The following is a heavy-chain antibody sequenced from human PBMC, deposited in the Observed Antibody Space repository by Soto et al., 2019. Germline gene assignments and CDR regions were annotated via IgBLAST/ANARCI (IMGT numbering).Heavy chain of an antibody. CDR2: MSGSGGST. CDR1: GFTFSSYA. J-gene: IGHJ1*01. CDR3: ANLAYCGGDCLSAEYFQH. D-gene: IGHD2-21*02. Sequence: PGGSLRLSCAASGFTFSSYAMSWVRPAPGKGLEWVSAMSGSGGSTYYADSVKGQFTISRDNSTNTLYLQVNSLRAEDTAVYYCANLAYCGGDCLSAEYFQHWGQGTLVTVSS. V-gene: IGHV3-23*01.